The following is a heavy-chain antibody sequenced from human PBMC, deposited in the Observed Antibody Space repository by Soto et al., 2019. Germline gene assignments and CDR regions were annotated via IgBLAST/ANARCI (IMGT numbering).Heavy chain of an antibody. J-gene: IGHJ4*02. CDR2: IYPGDSDT. V-gene: IGHV5-51*01. D-gene: IGHD4-17*01. CDR3: ARDVDADFRTDFDY. Sequence: GESLKISCKGSGYNFPTYWIGWVRQMPGKGLEWMGIIYPGDSDTRYSPSFQGQVTISVDKSISTAYLQWSSLKAADTALYYCARDVDADFRTDFDYWGRGTLVTVSS. CDR1: GYNFPTYW.